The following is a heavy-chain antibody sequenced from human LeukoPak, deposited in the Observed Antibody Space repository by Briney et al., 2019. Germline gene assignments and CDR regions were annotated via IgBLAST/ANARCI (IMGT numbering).Heavy chain of an antibody. CDR1: GGSISSYY. V-gene: IGHV4-59*01. D-gene: IGHD6-13*01. CDR2: IYYSGST. CDR3: ARVLGQQLDYYYYYMDV. J-gene: IGHJ6*03. Sequence: SETLSLTCTVSGGSISSYYWSWIRQPPGKGLEWIGYIYYSGSTNYNPSLKSRVTISVDTSKNQFSLKLSSVTAADTAVYYCARVLGQQLDYYYYYMDVWGEGTTVTVSS.